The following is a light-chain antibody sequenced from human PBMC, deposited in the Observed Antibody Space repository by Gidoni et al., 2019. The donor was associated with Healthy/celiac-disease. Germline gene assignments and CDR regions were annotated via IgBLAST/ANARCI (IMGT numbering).Light chain of an antibody. Sequence: IVMTQSPDSLAVSLGERATINCKSSQSVLYSSNNKNYLAWYQQKPGQPPKLLIYWASTRESGVPDRFSGSGSGTDFTLTISSLQAEDVAVYYRQQCYSTPYTFGQXAKLEIK. V-gene: IGKV4-1*01. CDR3: QQCYSTPYT. CDR1: QSVLYSSNNKNY. CDR2: WAS. J-gene: IGKJ2*01.